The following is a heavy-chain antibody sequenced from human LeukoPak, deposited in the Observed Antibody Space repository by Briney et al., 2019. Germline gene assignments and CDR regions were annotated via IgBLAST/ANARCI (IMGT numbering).Heavy chain of an antibody. CDR2: ISSSSSTI. CDR3: ARDTRIAVAGDFDY. J-gene: IGHJ4*02. CDR1: GFTFSSYS. Sequence: GGSLRLSCAASGFTFSSYSMNWVRQAPGKGLEWVSYISSSSSTIYYADSVKGRFTISRDNSKNTLYLQMNSLRAEDTAVYYCARDTRIAVAGDFDYWGQGTLVTVSS. V-gene: IGHV3-48*01. D-gene: IGHD6-19*01.